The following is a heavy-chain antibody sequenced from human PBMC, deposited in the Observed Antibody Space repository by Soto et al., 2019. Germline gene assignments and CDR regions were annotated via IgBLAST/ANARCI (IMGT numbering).Heavy chain of an antibody. Sequence: VGSLRLSCAASGFTFSSYAMSWVRQAPGKGLEWVSTISGSGGNAYYADSVKGRFSISRDNPKNTLRLQMNSLRADDTAVYYCAKDGASGSYPPYYYFGMDVWGQGTTVTVSS. J-gene: IGHJ6*02. V-gene: IGHV3-23*01. CDR3: AKDGASGSYPPYYYFGMDV. D-gene: IGHD1-26*01. CDR2: ISGSGGNA. CDR1: GFTFSSYA.